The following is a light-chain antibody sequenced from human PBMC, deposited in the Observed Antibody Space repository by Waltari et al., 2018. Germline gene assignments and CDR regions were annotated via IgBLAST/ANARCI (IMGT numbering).Light chain of an antibody. J-gene: IGKJ1*01. V-gene: IGKV3-20*01. Sequence: SCRASQSVNTYLAWYQQKPGQAPRLLIYAASTRAADIPDRFSGSGSGTDFSLTISRLEAEDFAVYYCQHHVRLPATFGQGTKVEIK. CDR3: QHHVRLPAT. CDR2: AAS. CDR1: QSVNTY.